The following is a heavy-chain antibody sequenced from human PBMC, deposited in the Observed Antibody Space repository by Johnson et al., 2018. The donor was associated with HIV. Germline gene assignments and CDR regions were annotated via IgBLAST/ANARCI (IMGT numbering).Heavy chain of an antibody. Sequence: VQLVESGGGLVQPGGSLILSCAASGFTFSSYWMHWVRQAPGKGLVWVSRISSDGSSTYYADSVKGRFTISRDNAKNSLYLQMNSLRAEDTALYYCAKDRAAYSSSSPAAFDIWGQGTMVTVSS. V-gene: IGHV3-74*01. D-gene: IGHD6-6*01. CDR1: GFTFSSYW. CDR3: AKDRAAYSSSSPAAFDI. CDR2: ISSDGSST. J-gene: IGHJ3*02.